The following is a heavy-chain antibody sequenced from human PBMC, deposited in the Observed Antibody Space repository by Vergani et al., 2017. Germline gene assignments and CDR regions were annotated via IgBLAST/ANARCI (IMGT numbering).Heavy chain of an antibody. J-gene: IGHJ4*02. V-gene: IGHV3-21*01. D-gene: IGHD6-13*01. Sequence: EVQLVESGGGLVKPGGSLRLSCAASGFTFSSYSMNWVRQAPGKGLEWVSSISSSSSYIYYADSVKGRFTISRDNAKNSLYLQTNSLRAEDTAVYYCAREQLGYFDYWGQGTLVTVSS. CDR1: GFTFSSYS. CDR3: AREQLGYFDY. CDR2: ISSSSSYI.